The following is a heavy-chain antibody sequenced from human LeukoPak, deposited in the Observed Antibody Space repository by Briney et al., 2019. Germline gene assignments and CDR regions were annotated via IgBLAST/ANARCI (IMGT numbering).Heavy chain of an antibody. Sequence: GRSLRLSCAASGFTFSSYAMHWVRQAPGKGLEWVAVISYDGSNKYYADSVKGRFTISRDNAKNSLYLQMNSLRAEDTAVYYCARGGWYYDSSGYTIWGQGTLVTVSS. CDR3: ARGGWYYDSSGYTI. D-gene: IGHD3-22*01. CDR2: ISYDGSNK. V-gene: IGHV3-30*04. J-gene: IGHJ4*02. CDR1: GFTFSSYA.